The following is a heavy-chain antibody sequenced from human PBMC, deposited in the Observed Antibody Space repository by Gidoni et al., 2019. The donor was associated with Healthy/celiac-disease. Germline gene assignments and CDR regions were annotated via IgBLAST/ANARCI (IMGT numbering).Heavy chain of an antibody. D-gene: IGHD6-19*01. V-gene: IGHV3-7*01. CDR2: IKQDGSEK. Sequence: EVQLVESGGGLVQPGGSLRLSGAASGFTFSSYWMSWVRQAPGKGLEWVANIKQDGSEKYYVDSVKGRFTSSRDNAKNSLYLQMNSLRAEDTAVYYCARVVAVATTRGEVPCYFDYWGQGTLVTVSS. CDR1: GFTFSSYW. CDR3: ARVVAVATTRGEVPCYFDY. J-gene: IGHJ4*02.